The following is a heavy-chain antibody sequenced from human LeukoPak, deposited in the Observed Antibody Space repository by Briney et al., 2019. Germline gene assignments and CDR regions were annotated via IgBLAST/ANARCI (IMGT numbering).Heavy chain of an antibody. J-gene: IGHJ5*02. CDR1: GGSIKSPTSY. Sequence: SETLSLTCSVSGGSIKSPTSYWSWIRQAPGKGLEWIGNVYYIGTTTYNSSLQSRVTISVDTSKNQFSLEMASVTPEDTALYYCARNTSSSPWFDPWGQGTLVIVSS. V-gene: IGHV4-61*01. CDR3: ARNTSSSPWFDP. CDR2: VYYIGTT. D-gene: IGHD6-6*01.